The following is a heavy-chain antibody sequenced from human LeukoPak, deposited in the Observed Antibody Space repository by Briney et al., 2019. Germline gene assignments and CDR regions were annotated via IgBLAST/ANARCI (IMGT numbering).Heavy chain of an antibody. Sequence: GGSLRLSCAASGFTFSTYGMHWVRQAPGKGLEWVAVISFDGSNRYHADSVKGRFSISRDNSRNTLFLQMNSLRAEDTAVYYCAGCWEYFDYWGQGTLVTESS. D-gene: IGHD1-26*01. V-gene: IGHV3-30*03. CDR2: ISFDGSNR. CDR3: AGCWEYFDY. CDR1: GFTFSTYG. J-gene: IGHJ4*02.